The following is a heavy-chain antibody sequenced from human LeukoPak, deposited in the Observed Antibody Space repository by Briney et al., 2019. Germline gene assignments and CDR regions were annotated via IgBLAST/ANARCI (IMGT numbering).Heavy chain of an antibody. CDR3: AKDQNTVATAPFDY. V-gene: IGHV3-23*01. CDR1: GFTFSSYA. Sequence: GGSLRLSCAASGFTFSSYAMSWVPQAPGKGLEWVSAINSAGSTYYGDSVRGRFTISRDNSKNVLHLQMNSLRAEDTALYYCAKDQNTVATAPFDYWGLGTLVTVSS. D-gene: IGHD4-17*01. J-gene: IGHJ4*02. CDR2: INSAGST.